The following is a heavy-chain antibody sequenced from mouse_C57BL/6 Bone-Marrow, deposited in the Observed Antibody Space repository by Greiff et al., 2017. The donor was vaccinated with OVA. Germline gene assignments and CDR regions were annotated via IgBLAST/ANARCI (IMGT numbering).Heavy chain of an antibody. J-gene: IGHJ1*03. CDR2: INPNNGGT. D-gene: IGHD1-1*01. CDR3: ARREYYGSSWYFDV. CDR1: GYTFTDYN. Sequence: EVKLMESGPELVKPGASVKIPCKASGYTFTDYNMDWVKQSHGKSLEWIGDINPNNGGTIYNQKFKGKATLTVDKSSSTAYMELRSLTSEDTAVYYCARREYYGSSWYFDVWGTGTTVTVSS. V-gene: IGHV1-18*01.